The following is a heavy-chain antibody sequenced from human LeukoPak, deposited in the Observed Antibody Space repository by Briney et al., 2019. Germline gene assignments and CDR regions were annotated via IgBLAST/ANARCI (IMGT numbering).Heavy chain of an antibody. CDR2: ISYDGSNK. CDR3: ARGKELKAIHLDY. Sequence: GGSLRLSCAASGFTFSSYAMHWVRQAPGKGLEWVAVISYDGSNKYYADSVKGRFTISRDNSKNTLYLQMNSLRAEDTAVYYCARGKELKAIHLDYWAREPWSPSPQ. J-gene: IGHJ4*02. CDR1: GFTFSSYA. D-gene: IGHD1-7*01. V-gene: IGHV3-30*01.